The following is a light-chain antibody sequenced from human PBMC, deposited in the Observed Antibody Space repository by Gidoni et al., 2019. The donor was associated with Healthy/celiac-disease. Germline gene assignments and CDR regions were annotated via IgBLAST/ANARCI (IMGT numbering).Light chain of an antibody. J-gene: IGLJ2*01. CDR2: YDS. CDR3: QVWDSSSDLVV. V-gene: IGLV3-21*04. Sequence: SYVLTQPPSVSVAPGKTARITCGGNNIGSKSVHWYQQKPGQAPVLVIYYDSDRPSGIPERFSGSNSGNTATLTISRVEAGDEADYYCQVWDSSSDLVVFGEGTKLTVL. CDR1: NIGSKS.